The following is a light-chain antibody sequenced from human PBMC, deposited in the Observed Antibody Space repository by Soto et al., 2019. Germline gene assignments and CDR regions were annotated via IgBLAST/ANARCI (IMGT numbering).Light chain of an antibody. CDR2: GAS. CDR3: QQYGASPT. Sequence: EIVLTQSPGTLSLSPGEGATLSCRASQSVSSNYLAWYQQKPGQAPRLLIYGASIRATGIPDRFSASGSGTDFTLTITRQEPEDFAVYYCQQYGASPTFGQGTKVEIK. J-gene: IGKJ1*01. V-gene: IGKV3-20*01. CDR1: QSVSSNY.